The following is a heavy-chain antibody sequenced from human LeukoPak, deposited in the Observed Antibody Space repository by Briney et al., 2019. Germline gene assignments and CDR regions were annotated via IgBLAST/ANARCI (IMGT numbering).Heavy chain of an antibody. CDR2: IYYSGST. J-gene: IGHJ3*02. Sequence: SETLSLTCTVSGGSISSYYWSWIRQPPGKGLEWIGYIYYSGSTNYNPSLKSRVTISVDTSKNQFSLKLSSVTAADTAVYYCARVEYYGGNSNAFDIWSQGTMVTVSS. CDR1: GGSISSYY. CDR3: ARVEYYGGNSNAFDI. V-gene: IGHV4-59*01. D-gene: IGHD4-23*01.